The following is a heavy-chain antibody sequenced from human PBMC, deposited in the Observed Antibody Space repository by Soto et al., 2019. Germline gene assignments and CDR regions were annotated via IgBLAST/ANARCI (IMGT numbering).Heavy chain of an antibody. J-gene: IGHJ4*02. V-gene: IGHV4-34*01. D-gene: IGHD3-16*02. Sequence: SETLSLTCAVYGGSFSGYYWSWIRQPPGKGLEWIGEINHSGSTNYNPSLKSRVTISVDTSKNQFCLKLSSVTAADTAVYYCARARRGELSLYEFDYWGQGTLVTVSS. CDR1: GGSFSGYY. CDR3: ARARRGELSLYEFDY. CDR2: INHSGST.